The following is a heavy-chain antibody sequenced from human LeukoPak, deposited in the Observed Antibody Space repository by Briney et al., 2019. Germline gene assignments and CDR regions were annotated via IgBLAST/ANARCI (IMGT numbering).Heavy chain of an antibody. Sequence: SQTLSLTCTVSGGSISSGGYYWSWIRQHPGKGLEWIGYIYYSGSTYYNPSLKSRVTISVDTSKNQFSLKLSSVTAADTAVYYCAWVARVGYNYSPGYYFDYWGQGTLVTVPS. CDR3: AWVARVGYNYSPGYYFDY. V-gene: IGHV4-31*03. J-gene: IGHJ4*02. CDR1: GGSISSGGYY. CDR2: IYYSGST. D-gene: IGHD5-24*01.